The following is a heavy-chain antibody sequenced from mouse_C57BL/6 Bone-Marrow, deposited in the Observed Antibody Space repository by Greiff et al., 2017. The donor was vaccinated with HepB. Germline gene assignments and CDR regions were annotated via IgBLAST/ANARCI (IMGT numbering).Heavy chain of an antibody. CDR2: IDPSDSYT. CDR3: ARNYYYGSSYGYFDV. D-gene: IGHD1-1*01. Sequence: QVQLQQPGAELVKPGASVKLSCKASGYTFTSYWMQWVKQRPGQGLEWIGEIDPSDSYTNYNQKFKGKATLTVDTSSSTAYMQLSSLTSEDSAVYYCARNYYYGSSYGYFDVWGTGTTVTVSS. V-gene: IGHV1-50*01. CDR1: GYTFTSYW. J-gene: IGHJ1*03.